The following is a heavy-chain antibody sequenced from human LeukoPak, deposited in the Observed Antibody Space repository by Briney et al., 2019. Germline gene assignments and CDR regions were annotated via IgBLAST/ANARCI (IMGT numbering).Heavy chain of an antibody. D-gene: IGHD2-2*02. V-gene: IGHV1-18*01. J-gene: IGHJ4*02. Sequence: ASVKVSCKASGYTFTSYGISWVRQAPGQGLEWMGWISAYNGNTNYAQKLQGRVTMTTDTSTSTAHMELRSLRSDDTAVYYCARDLYGAIKIDYWGQGTLVTVSS. CDR2: ISAYNGNT. CDR1: GYTFTSYG. CDR3: ARDLYGAIKIDY.